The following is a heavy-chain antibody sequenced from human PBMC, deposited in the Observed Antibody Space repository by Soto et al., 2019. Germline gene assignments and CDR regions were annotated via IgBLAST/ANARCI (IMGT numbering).Heavy chain of an antibody. CDR3: ARGGTRQLVIYGMDV. CDR1: GYTFTSYY. D-gene: IGHD6-6*01. CDR2: INPSGGIT. Sequence: ASVKVSCKAAGYTFTSYYMHWVRQAPGQGLEWMGIINPSGGITSYAQKFQGRVTMTRDTSTSTVYMEVRRLRSEDTAVYYCARGGTRQLVIYGMDVWGQGTKVTVYS. V-gene: IGHV1-46*01. J-gene: IGHJ6*02.